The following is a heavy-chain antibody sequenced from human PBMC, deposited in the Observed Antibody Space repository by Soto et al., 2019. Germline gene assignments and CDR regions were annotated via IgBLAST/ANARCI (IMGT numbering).Heavy chain of an antibody. D-gene: IGHD4-4*01. CDR1: GYTISDYG. J-gene: IGHJ4*02. CDR3: ARGGLRWITVTPFINYYFDS. Sequence: QVQLLQSGAEVKKPGASVKVSCKASGYTISDYGLNWVRHAPGQGLEWMGRINAKSGNTNYAQRFQDRVTMTTDTSTSPAYIEVRGLRSDDTAVYYCARGGLRWITVTPFINYYFDSWGQGTLVSVSS. V-gene: IGHV1-18*01. CDR2: INAKSGNT.